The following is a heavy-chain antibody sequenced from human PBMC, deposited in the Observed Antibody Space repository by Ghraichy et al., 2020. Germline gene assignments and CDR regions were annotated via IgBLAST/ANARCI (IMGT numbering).Heavy chain of an antibody. D-gene: IGHD6-19*01. V-gene: IGHV3-74*01. J-gene: IGHJ4*02. CDR1: GFTFSSYW. CDR2: INSDGSST. CDR3: ASSIAVAASFDY. Sequence: GGSLRLSCAASGFTFSSYWMHWVRQAPGKGLVWVSRINSDGSSTSYADSVKGRFTISRDNAKNTLYLQMNSLRAEDTAVYYCASSIAVAASFDYWGQGTLVTVSS.